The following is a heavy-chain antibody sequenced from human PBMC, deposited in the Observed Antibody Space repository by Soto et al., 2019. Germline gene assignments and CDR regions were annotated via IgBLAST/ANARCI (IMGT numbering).Heavy chain of an antibody. CDR1: GGSISSYY. CDR3: ARIPVEAAAGRGWFDP. D-gene: IGHD6-13*01. J-gene: IGHJ5*02. Sequence: KPSETLSLTCTVSGGSISSYYWSWIRQPPGKGLEWIGRIYTSGSTNYNPSLKSRVTMSVDTSKNQFSLKLSSVTAADTAVYYCARIPVEAAAGRGWFDPWGQGTLVTVSS. CDR2: IYTSGST. V-gene: IGHV4-4*07.